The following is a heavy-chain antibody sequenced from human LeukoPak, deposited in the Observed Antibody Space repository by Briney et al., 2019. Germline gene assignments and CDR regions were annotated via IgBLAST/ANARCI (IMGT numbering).Heavy chain of an antibody. V-gene: IGHV1-18*01. D-gene: IGHD6-19*01. CDR1: GYSFTSYG. CDR2: ISGYNGNT. J-gene: IGHJ4*02. Sequence: ASVKVSCKASGYSFTSYGISWVRQAPGRGLEWMGWISGYNGNTKYAQKFQGRVSMTTDTSTSTVYMELRSLTSDDTAVYYCARGLRAVAGTSEYWGQGTLVTVSS. CDR3: ARGLRAVAGTSEY.